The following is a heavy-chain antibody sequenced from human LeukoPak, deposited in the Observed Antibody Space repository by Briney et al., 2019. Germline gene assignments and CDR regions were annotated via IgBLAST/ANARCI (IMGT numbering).Heavy chain of an antibody. V-gene: IGHV3-53*01. D-gene: IGHD3-22*01. J-gene: IGHJ1*01. CDR3: ARSEIGYDSSGYYYEYFQH. CDR1: GFTFSEFW. Sequence: GGSLRLSCAVSGFTFSEFWMSWSRQAPGKGLEWVSVIYSGGSTYYADSVKGRFTISRDNSKNTLYLQMNSLRAEDTAVYYCARSEIGYDSSGYYYEYFQHWGQGTLVTVSS. CDR2: IYSGGST.